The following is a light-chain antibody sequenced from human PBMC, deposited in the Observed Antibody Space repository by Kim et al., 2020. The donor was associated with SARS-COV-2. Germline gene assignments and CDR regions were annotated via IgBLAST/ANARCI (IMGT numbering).Light chain of an antibody. Sequence: VAPGKTARNTCGGNNIGSKSVHWYQQKPGQAPVLVIYYDSDRPSGIPERFAGSNSGNTATLTISRVEAGDEADYYCQVWDSSSDRVFGGGTQLTVL. V-gene: IGLV3-21*04. CDR3: QVWDSSSDRV. J-gene: IGLJ3*02. CDR1: NIGSKS. CDR2: YDS.